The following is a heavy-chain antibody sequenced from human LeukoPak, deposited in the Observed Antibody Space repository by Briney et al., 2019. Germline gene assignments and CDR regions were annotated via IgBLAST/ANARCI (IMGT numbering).Heavy chain of an antibody. CDR3: ARDTYSPEKFDY. J-gene: IGHJ4*02. CDR1: GGSFSGYY. Sequence: SETLSLTCAVYGGSFSGYYWSWIRQPPGKGLEWIGEINHSGSTNYNPSLKSRATISVDTSKNQFSLKLSSVTAADTAVYYCARDTYSPEKFDYWGQGTLVTVSS. V-gene: IGHV4-34*01. D-gene: IGHD6-13*01. CDR2: INHSGST.